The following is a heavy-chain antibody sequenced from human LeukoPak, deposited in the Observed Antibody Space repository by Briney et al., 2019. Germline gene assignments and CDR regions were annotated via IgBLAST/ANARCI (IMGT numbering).Heavy chain of an antibody. CDR3: ATRPAARYGMDV. J-gene: IGHJ6*04. Sequence: APSVKVSCKVSGYTLTELSMHWVRQAPGKGLEWMGGFDPEDGETIYAQKFQGRVTMTEDTSTDTAYMELSSLRSEDTAVYYCATRPAARYGMDVWGKGTTVTVSS. CDR1: GYTLTELS. V-gene: IGHV1-24*01. CDR2: FDPEDGET. D-gene: IGHD2-2*01.